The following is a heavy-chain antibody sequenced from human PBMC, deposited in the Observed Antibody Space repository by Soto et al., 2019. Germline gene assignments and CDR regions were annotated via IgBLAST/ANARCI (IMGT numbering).Heavy chain of an antibody. CDR3: ARLTTVTNNWYFDL. Sequence: LETLSLTCTVSGCSINSYYWSWIRQPPGKGLEWIGYIYYSGSTNYNPSLKSRVTISVDTSKNQFSLKLSSVTAADTAVYYCARLTTVTNNWYFDLWGRGTLVTVSS. D-gene: IGHD4-17*01. J-gene: IGHJ2*01. CDR2: IYYSGST. V-gene: IGHV4-59*08. CDR1: GCSINSYY.